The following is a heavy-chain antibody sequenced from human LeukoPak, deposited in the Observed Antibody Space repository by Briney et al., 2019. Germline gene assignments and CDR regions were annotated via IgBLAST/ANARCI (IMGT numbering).Heavy chain of an antibody. D-gene: IGHD4-11*01. Sequence: EASVKVSCKASGGTFSSYAISWVRQAPGQGLEWMGGIIPIFGTANYAQKFQGRVTITADESTSTAYMELSSLRSEDTAVYYCARDKTTVTGRTRYYYYCMDVWGKGTTVTVSS. CDR3: ARDKTTVTGRTRYYYYCMDV. J-gene: IGHJ6*03. V-gene: IGHV1-69*13. CDR1: GGTFSSYA. CDR2: IIPIFGTA.